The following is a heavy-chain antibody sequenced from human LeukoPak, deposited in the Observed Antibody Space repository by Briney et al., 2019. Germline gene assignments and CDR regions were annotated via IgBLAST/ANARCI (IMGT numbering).Heavy chain of an antibody. CDR1: GYTFTSYG. J-gene: IGHJ3*02. CDR3: ARDRGYNPDTFDI. Sequence: GASVKVSCMASGYTFTSYGVSWVRQAPGQGLEWMGWIGTYNGDTNYAQNLQGRVTMTTDTSTRTAYMVLRSLRSDDTAVYYCARDRGYNPDTFDIWGQGTMVTVSS. CDR2: IGTYNGDT. D-gene: IGHD5-24*01. V-gene: IGHV1-18*01.